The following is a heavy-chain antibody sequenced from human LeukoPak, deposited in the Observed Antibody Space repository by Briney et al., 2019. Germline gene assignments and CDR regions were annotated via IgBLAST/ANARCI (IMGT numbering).Heavy chain of an antibody. CDR2: INAGTGQT. CDR1: GYTFSSYA. D-gene: IGHD5-24*01. J-gene: IGHJ4*02. V-gene: IGHV1-3*01. Sequence: GASVKVSCKASGYTFSSYAIHWVRQAPGQRLEWMGWINAGTGQTKYSQKFQRRVTITRDTSASTAYMELSSLRSEDTAVYSCARAGVVEIATIGFDYWGLGTLVTVSS. CDR3: ARAGVVEIATIGFDY.